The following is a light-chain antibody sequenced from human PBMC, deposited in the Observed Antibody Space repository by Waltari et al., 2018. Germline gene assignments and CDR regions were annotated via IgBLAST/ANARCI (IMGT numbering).Light chain of an antibody. CDR2: GAS. Sequence: EIVLTQSPVTLFLSPGEGATLSCRASQSVSRTLAWYQQKPGQAPRLLIYGASSRATGIPDRFSGSGSGTDFSLTISRLEPDDSAVYFCQHYVSLPATFGQGTKVEIK. CDR3: QHYVSLPAT. J-gene: IGKJ1*01. CDR1: QSVSRT. V-gene: IGKV3-20*01.